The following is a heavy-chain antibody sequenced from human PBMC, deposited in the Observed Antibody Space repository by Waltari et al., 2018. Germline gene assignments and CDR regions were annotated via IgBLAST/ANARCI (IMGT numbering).Heavy chain of an antibody. J-gene: IGHJ5*02. D-gene: IGHD6-13*01. CDR1: GGSISSHY. CDR2: IYYSGST. CDR3: ARVLRSSWYVNNWFDP. V-gene: IGHV4-59*11. Sequence: QVQLQESGPGLVKPSETLSLTCTVSGGSISSHYWSWIRQPPGKGLEWIGYIYYSGSTNYNPSLKSRVTISVDTSKNQFSLKLSSVTAADTAVYYCARVLRSSWYVNNWFDPWGQGTLVTVSS.